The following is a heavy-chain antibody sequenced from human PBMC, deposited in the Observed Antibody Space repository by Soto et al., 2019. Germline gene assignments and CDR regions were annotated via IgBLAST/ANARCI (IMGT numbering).Heavy chain of an antibody. Sequence: SETLSLTCTVSGGSISTIDYCWGWIRQPPGKGLEWIGSIYYSGTTYYNPSLKSRVTISIETSKTQFSLNLRSVTAADTAVYYCARTYSGHDPPYPYYYGMDVWGQGTTVTVSS. CDR1: GGSISTIDYC. CDR2: IYYSGTT. V-gene: IGHV4-39*01. D-gene: IGHD5-12*01. J-gene: IGHJ6*02. CDR3: ARTYSGHDPPYPYYYGMDV.